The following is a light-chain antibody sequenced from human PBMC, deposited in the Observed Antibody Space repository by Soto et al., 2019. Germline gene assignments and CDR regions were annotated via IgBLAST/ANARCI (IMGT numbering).Light chain of an antibody. CDR2: DAS. CDR1: QGIGST. CDR3: QQRSNWPAT. Sequence: IVMTQSPATLSVSPGERATLSCRASQGIGSTLAWYQQKPGQAPRLLIYDASNRATGIPARFSGSGSGTDFTLTISSLEPEDFAVYYCQQRSNWPATFGQGTRLEIK. V-gene: IGKV3D-11*01. J-gene: IGKJ5*01.